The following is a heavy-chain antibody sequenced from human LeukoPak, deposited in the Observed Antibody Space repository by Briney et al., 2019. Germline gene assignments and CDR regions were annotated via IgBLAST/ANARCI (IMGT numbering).Heavy chain of an antibody. D-gene: IGHD3-22*01. CDR1: GFTFSSYG. Sequence: GGSLRLSCAASGFTFSSYGMHWVRQAPGKGLEWVAVIWYDGSNKYYADSVKGRFTISRDNSKNTLYLQMNSLRAEDTAVYYCAKSAYYYYDSSGYYHTDYWGQGTLVTVSS. J-gene: IGHJ4*02. CDR2: IWYDGSNK. V-gene: IGHV3-33*06. CDR3: AKSAYYYYDSSGYYHTDY.